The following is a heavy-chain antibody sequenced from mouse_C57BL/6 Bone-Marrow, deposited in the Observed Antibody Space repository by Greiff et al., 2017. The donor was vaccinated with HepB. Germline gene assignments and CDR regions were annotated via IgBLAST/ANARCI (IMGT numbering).Heavy chain of an antibody. CDR1: GFTFSNYW. CDR2: IRLKSDNYAT. V-gene: IGHV6-3*01. D-gene: IGHD2-5*01. Sequence: EVQLVESGGGLVQPGGSMKLSCVASGFTFSNYWMNWVRQSPEKGLEWVAQIRLKSDNYATHYAESVKGRFTISRDDSKSSVYLQMNNLRAEDTGIYYCTGTFYSKGYWGQGTTLTVSS. J-gene: IGHJ2*01. CDR3: TGTFYSKGY.